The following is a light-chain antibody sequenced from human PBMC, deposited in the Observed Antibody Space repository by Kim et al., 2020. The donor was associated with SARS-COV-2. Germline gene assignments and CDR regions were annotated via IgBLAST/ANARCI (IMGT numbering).Light chain of an antibody. CDR2: SDN. CDR3: AAWDDRLNAYV. CDR1: SSNIGTNT. V-gene: IGLV1-44*01. J-gene: IGLJ1*01. Sequence: GQRVIISCSGSSSNIGTNTVNWYQQLPGRAPRLLIYSDNQRPSGVPDRFSASKSGTSASLAISGLQSEDEADWYCAAWDDRLNAYVFGSGTKVTVL.